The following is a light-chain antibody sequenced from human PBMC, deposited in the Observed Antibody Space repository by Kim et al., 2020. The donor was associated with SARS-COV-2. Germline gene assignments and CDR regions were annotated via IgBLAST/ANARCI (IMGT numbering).Light chain of an antibody. V-gene: IGLV6-57*03. CDR3: QSYDSTTVV. J-gene: IGLJ2*01. CDR2: ENN. Sequence: NFMLTQPHSVSESPGRTVTISCTRSSGSIATSYVQWYQQRPASAPTTAIYENNQRPSGVPDRFPGSIDSSSNSASLTISGLKTEDEADYYCQSYDSTTVVFGGGTQLTVL. CDR1: SGSIATSY.